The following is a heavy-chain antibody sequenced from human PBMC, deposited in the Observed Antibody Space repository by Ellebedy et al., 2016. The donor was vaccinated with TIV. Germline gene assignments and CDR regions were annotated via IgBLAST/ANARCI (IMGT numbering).Heavy chain of an antibody. D-gene: IGHD6-19*01. Sequence: ASVKVSCKASGYTFSTFGITWVRQAPGQGLEWMGWISAYNGNTNYAQKLQGRVTMTTDTSTSTAYMELRSLRSDDTAVYYCARAMGYSSGFDIWGQGTTVTVFS. J-gene: IGHJ3*02. CDR3: ARAMGYSSGFDI. V-gene: IGHV1-18*01. CDR2: ISAYNGNT. CDR1: GYTFSTFG.